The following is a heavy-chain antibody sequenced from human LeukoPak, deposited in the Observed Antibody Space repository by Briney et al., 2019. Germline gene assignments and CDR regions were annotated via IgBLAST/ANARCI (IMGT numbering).Heavy chain of an antibody. V-gene: IGHV3-11*01. D-gene: IGHD3-22*01. CDR1: GFTFSDYY. CDR3: ARVGYYDSSGYSI. Sequence: PGGSLRISCAAPGFTFSDYYMSWIRQAPGKVLDWVSYISSSGSTIYYADSVKGRFTISRDNAKNSLYLQINSLRAEDTAVYYCARVGYYDSSGYSIWGQGTMVIVSS. CDR2: ISSSGSTI. J-gene: IGHJ3*02.